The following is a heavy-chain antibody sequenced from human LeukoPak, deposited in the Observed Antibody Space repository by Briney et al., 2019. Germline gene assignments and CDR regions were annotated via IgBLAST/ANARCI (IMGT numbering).Heavy chain of an antibody. CDR3: AREGSGSTYFLDY. CDR2: ISGRSDTI. CDR1: GFTFSSYE. V-gene: IGHV3-48*03. Sequence: GGSLRLSCAASGFTFSSYEMNWVRQAPGKGLEWVSYISGRSDTIYFAESVKGRFTISRDNAKNSVYLQMNSLRAEDTGVYYCAREGSGSTYFLDYWGPGTLVTVSS. D-gene: IGHD3-9*01. J-gene: IGHJ4*02.